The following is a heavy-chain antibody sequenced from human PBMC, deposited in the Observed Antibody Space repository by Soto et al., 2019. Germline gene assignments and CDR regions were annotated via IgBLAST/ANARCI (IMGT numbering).Heavy chain of an antibody. CDR2: IYYSGST. CDR3: ARQPYYGSGSYIH. D-gene: IGHD3-10*01. V-gene: IGHV4-39*01. Sequence: PSETLSLTCTVSGGSISSSSYYWGWIRQPPGKGLEWIGSIYYSGSTYCNPSLKSRVTISVDTSKNQFSLKLSSVTAADTAVYYCARQPYYGSGSYIHWGQGTLVTVSS. CDR1: GGSISSSSYY. J-gene: IGHJ4*02.